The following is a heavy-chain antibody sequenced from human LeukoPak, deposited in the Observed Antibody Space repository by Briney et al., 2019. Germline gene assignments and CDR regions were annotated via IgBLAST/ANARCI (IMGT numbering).Heavy chain of an antibody. V-gene: IGHV3-74*01. CDR2: INTDGNTR. J-gene: IGHJ4*02. Sequence: PGGSLRLSCATSGFTFSTSWMHWVRQAPGKGLVWVSRINTDGNTRDYADSVKGRFTISRDNAKNTLYLQMNSLRAEDTAVYYCVRAMGYYDKVWGKGTLVTVSS. D-gene: IGHD3-22*01. CDR1: GFTFSTSW. CDR3: VRAMGYYDKV.